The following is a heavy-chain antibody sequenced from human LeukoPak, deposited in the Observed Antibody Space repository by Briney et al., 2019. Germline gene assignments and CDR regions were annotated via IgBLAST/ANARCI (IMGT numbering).Heavy chain of an antibody. CDR3: ARGEDYYDSSGYYLAFDY. CDR2: IYSGGST. Sequence: GGSLRLSCAASGFTVSSNYMSWVRQAPGKGLEWVSVIYSGGSTYYADSVKGRFTISRDNSKNTLYLQMNSLRAEDTAVYYCARGEDYYDSSGYYLAFDYWGQGTLITVSS. J-gene: IGHJ4*02. D-gene: IGHD3-22*01. CDR1: GFTVSSNY. V-gene: IGHV3-66*02.